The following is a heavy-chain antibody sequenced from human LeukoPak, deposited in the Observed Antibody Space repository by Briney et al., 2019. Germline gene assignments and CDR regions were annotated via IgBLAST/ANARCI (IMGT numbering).Heavy chain of an antibody. CDR2: IYISGST. V-gene: IGHV3-53*05. CDR1: GFTVSSNY. CDR3: AKDANYYGSGSPDY. D-gene: IGHD3-10*01. J-gene: IGHJ4*02. Sequence: HPGGSLRLSCAASGFTVSSNYMNWVRQAPGKGLEWVSVIYISGSTYYADPVKGRFTISRDNAKNSLYLQMNSLRAEDTALYYCAKDANYYGSGSPDYWGQGTLVTVSS.